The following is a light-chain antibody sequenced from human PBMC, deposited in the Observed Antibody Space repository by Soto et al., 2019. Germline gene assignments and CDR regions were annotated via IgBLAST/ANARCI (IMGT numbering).Light chain of an antibody. CDR3: QSYDIPYAV. Sequence: NFMLTQPHSVSGSPGETVTISCTRSSGSIASNFVQWYQQRPGSAPSNVIYEDNHRPSGVPDRFFGSIDSSSNSASLTISGLKTEDEADYYCQSYDIPYAVFGGGTQLTVL. J-gene: IGLJ7*01. V-gene: IGLV6-57*04. CDR2: EDN. CDR1: SGSIASNF.